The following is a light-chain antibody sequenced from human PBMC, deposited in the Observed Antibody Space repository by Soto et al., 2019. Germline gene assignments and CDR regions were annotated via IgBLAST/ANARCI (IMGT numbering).Light chain of an antibody. CDR2: DVS. CDR1: QNVLSW. V-gene: IGKV1-5*01. CDR3: QQYYLNPWT. Sequence: DIQMTQSPSTLSASIGDRVTITCRASQNVLSWLAWYHHKPGRAPRLLIFDVSNLFSGVPSRFSGSGSRTEFTLTIRNLRPDDFGTYYCQQYYLNPWTFGQGTKVDIK. J-gene: IGKJ1*01.